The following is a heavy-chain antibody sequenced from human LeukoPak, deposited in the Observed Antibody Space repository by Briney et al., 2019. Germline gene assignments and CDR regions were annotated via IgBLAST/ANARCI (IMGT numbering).Heavy chain of an antibody. D-gene: IGHD1-14*01. CDR1: GYTFTGYD. Sequence: ASVKVSCKTSGYTFTGYDMHCVRQSPGQGLEWMGWINPKTGGTSYAQKFQGRVTMTRDTSISTINMELSRLTSDDTAVYYCARATAENDHWGQGTLVTVSS. V-gene: IGHV1-2*02. CDR3: ARATAENDH. J-gene: IGHJ4*02. CDR2: INPKTGGT.